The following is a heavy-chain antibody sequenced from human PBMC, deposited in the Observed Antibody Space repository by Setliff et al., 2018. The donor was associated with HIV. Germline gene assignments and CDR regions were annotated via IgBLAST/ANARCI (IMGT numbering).Heavy chain of an antibody. V-gene: IGHV3-11*04. J-gene: IGHJ6*03. CDR3: ARSRITMVRGVISYYYMDV. D-gene: IGHD3-10*01. CDR2: ISSSSRTI. CDR1: GFTFSDYY. Sequence: PGGSLRLSCTASGFTFSDYYMTWIRQAPGKGLEWVSYISSSSRTIYYADSVKGRFTVSRDNAKNSPYLEMNSLRAEDMAVYYCARSRITMVRGVISYYYMDVWGKGTTVTVSS.